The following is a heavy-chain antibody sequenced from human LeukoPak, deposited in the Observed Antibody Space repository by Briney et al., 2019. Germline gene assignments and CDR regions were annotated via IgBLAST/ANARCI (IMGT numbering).Heavy chain of an antibody. J-gene: IGHJ4*02. CDR3: AKLVAAAGNFDY. V-gene: IGHV3-30*02. Sequence: PGGSLGLSCAASGFTFSSYGMHWVRQAPGKGLEWVAFIRYDGSNKYYADSVKGRFTISRDNSKNTLYLQMNSLRAEDTAVYYCAKLVAAAGNFDYWGQGTLVTVSS. CDR1: GFTFSSYG. D-gene: IGHD6-13*01. CDR2: IRYDGSNK.